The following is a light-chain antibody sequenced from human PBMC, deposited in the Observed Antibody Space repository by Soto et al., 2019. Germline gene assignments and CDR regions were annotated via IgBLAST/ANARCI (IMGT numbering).Light chain of an antibody. CDR3: NSHTGNGTRLV. J-gene: IGLJ2*01. CDR2: DVS. Sequence: QSALTQPASVSGSPGQSITISCTGTSRDIGAYNYVSWYQQHPGEVPKLMIYDVSNRPSGISNRFSGSKSGNTASLTISGFEAEDEVDYYFNSHTGNGTRLVFGGGTKVTVL. CDR1: SRDIGAYNY. V-gene: IGLV2-14*03.